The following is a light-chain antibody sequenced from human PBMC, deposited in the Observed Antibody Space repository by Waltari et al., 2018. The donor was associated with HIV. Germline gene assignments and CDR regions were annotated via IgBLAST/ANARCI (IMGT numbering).Light chain of an antibody. CDR1: QSVNSH. CDR3: QQYNHWPPYT. J-gene: IGKJ2*01. V-gene: IGKV3-15*01. CDR2: GAA. Sequence: EVVMTQSPATLSVSPGERATLPCRASQSVNSHLAWYQHKRGQAPRFLISGAATRATGVPARFSGSGSGTEFTLTISSLQSEDFAVDYCQQYNHWPPYTFGQGTKLEIK.